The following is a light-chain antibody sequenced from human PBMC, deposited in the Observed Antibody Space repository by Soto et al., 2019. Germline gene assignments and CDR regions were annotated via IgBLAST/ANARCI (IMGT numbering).Light chain of an antibody. CDR1: SSDFGSYKF. J-gene: IGLJ1*01. V-gene: IGLV2-23*01. Sequence: SALTQPASVSGSPGQSVTISCTGTSSDFGSYKFVSWYQHHPGKVPKVIIYETSKRPSGVSDRFSGSKSGNTASLTISGLQAEDEADYYCFSFTSTNTHVFGSGTKVTVL. CDR3: FSFTSTNTHV. CDR2: ETS.